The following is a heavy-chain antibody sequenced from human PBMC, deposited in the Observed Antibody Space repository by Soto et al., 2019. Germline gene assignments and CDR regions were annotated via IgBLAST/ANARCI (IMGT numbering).Heavy chain of an antibody. D-gene: IGHD6-6*01. J-gene: IGHJ4*02. CDR3: ARQEEQLVFDY. CDR2: IYYSGST. V-gene: IGHV4-59*08. CDR1: GGSISSYY. Sequence: ASETLSLTCTVSGGSISSYYWSWIRQPPGKGLEWIGYIYYSGSTNYNPSLKSRVTISVDTSKNQFSLKLSSVTAADTAVYYCARQEEQLVFDYWGQGTLVTVSS.